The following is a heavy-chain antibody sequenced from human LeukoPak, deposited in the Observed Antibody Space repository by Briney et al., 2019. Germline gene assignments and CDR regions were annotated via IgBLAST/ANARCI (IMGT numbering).Heavy chain of an antibody. D-gene: IGHD5-18*01. CDR3: AKAVGDVDTAMPWDY. V-gene: IGHV3-9*01. CDR2: ISWNSGSI. Sequence: GGSLRPSCAASGFTFDDYAMHWVRQAPGKGLEWVSGISWNSGSIGYADSVKGRFTISRDNAKNSLYLQMNSLRAEDTALYYCAKAVGDVDTAMPWDYWGQGTLVTVSS. CDR1: GFTFDDYA. J-gene: IGHJ4*02.